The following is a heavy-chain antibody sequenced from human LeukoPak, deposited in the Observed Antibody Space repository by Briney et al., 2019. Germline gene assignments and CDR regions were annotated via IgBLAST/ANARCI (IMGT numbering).Heavy chain of an antibody. D-gene: IGHD3-9*01. CDR2: IYYSGST. V-gene: IGHV4-59*01. CDR1: GGSIDIYY. J-gene: IGHJ1*01. Sequence: TSSETLSLTCTVSGGSIDIYYWNWIRQPPGKGLEWLGYIYYSGSTNYNPSLKSRVTISVDTSKNQFSLKLRSVTAADTAVYYCARAYDRAPQHWGQGTLVTVSS. CDR3: ARAYDRAPQH.